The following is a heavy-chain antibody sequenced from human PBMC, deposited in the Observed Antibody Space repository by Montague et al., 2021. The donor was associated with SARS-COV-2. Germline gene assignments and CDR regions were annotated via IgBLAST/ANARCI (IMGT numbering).Heavy chain of an antibody. CDR3: ARDPPGSIWGTFDI. J-gene: IGHJ3*02. D-gene: IGHD6-13*01. Sequence: SLRLSCAAPGFTLSSYWMHWVRQVPGEGLLWVSRLSNDGSSTAYADSVKGRFTISRDNAKNTLYLQMNSLRAEDTAVYYCARDPPGSIWGTFDIWGLGTMVTVSS. CDR1: GFTLSSYW. CDR2: LSNDGSST. V-gene: IGHV3-74*03.